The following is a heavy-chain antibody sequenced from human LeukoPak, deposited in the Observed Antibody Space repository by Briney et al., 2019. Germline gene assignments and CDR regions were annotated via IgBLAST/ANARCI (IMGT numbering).Heavy chain of an antibody. CDR3: ARHDSGELRGYYYYMDV. CDR2: IYYSGST. CDR1: VGSISSSSYY. J-gene: IGHJ6*03. Sequence: KPSEILSLTCSVSVGSISSSSYYWGWIRQPPGKGLEWIGSIYYSGSTYYNPSLKSRVTISVDTSKNQFSLKLSSVTAADPAVYYCARHDSGELRGYYYYMDVWGKGTTVTISS. D-gene: IGHD3-10*01. V-gene: IGHV4-39*01.